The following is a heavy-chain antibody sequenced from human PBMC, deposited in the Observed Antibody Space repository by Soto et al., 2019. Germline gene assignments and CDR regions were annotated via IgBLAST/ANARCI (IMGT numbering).Heavy chain of an antibody. CDR1: GFTFSTYG. J-gene: IGHJ4*02. V-gene: IGHV3-33*01. D-gene: IGHD3-10*01. CDR3: VREWFGESLWYFDY. CDR2: IWDDGSNK. Sequence: QVQLVESGGGVVQPGRSLRLSCAASGFTFSTYGMHWVRQAPGKGLEWVAVIWDDGSNKYYGDSVKGRFTISRDNSKNTLYLQMNSLRVEDTVVYYCVREWFGESLWYFDYWGQGTLVTVSA.